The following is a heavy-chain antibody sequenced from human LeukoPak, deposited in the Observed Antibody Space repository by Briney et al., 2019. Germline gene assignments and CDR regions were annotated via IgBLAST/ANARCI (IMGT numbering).Heavy chain of an antibody. J-gene: IGHJ5*02. CDR2: INPNRGDT. Sequence: ASVKVSCKASGYTFAGYYLHWVRQAPGQGLEWMGWINPNRGDTNYAQEFQGRVTMTGDTSISTAYMELRSLRSDDTAVYYCARAPRRAVVLPISTNWFDPWGQGTLVTVSS. D-gene: IGHD2/OR15-2a*01. V-gene: IGHV1-2*02. CDR3: ARAPRRAVVLPISTNWFDP. CDR1: GYTFAGYY.